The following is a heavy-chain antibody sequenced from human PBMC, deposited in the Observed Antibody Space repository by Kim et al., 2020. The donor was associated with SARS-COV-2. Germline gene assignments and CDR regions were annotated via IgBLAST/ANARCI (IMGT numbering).Heavy chain of an antibody. V-gene: IGHV4-31*03. CDR1: GGSITSGGYY. J-gene: IGHJ6*02. Sequence: SETLSLTCTVSGGSITSGGYYWSWIRQQPGKGLEWIGNIHYSGTTFANPSLKSRLTISVDTSKNQFSLRLTSVPAADTAVYLCARHGSGTYYKHHNGMDVWGQGTTVTVS. CDR2: IHYSGTT. D-gene: IGHD3-10*01. CDR3: ARHGSGTYYKHHNGMDV.